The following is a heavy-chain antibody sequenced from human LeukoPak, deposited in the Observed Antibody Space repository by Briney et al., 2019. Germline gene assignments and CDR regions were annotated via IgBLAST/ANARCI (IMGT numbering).Heavy chain of an antibody. D-gene: IGHD2-15*01. Sequence: PGGSLRLSCAASGFSVSGNYMSWVRQAPGKGLEWVSFIHTSGSTFYADSVKGRFTISRDNSKNTLYLQMNSLRAEDTAVYYCARGYCSGGSCSKFDYWGQGTLVTVSS. J-gene: IGHJ4*02. CDR1: GFSVSGNY. CDR2: IHTSGST. V-gene: IGHV3-53*01. CDR3: ARGYCSGGSCSKFDY.